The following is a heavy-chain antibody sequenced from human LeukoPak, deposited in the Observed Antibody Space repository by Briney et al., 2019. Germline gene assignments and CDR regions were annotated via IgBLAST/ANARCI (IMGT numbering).Heavy chain of an antibody. CDR2: IYYSGST. D-gene: IGHD4-17*01. Sequence: SETLSLTCTVSGGSISSGGYYWRWIRQHPGKGLEWIGYIYYSGSTYYNPSLKSRVTISVDTSKNQFSLKLSSVTAADTAVYYCARSTVTSRIWYFDLWGRGTLVTVSS. V-gene: IGHV4-31*03. CDR1: GGSISSGGYY. CDR3: ARSTVTSRIWYFDL. J-gene: IGHJ2*01.